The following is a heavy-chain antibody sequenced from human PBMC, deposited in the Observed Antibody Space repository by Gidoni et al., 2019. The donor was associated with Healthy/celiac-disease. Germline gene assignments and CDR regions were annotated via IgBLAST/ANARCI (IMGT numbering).Heavy chain of an antibody. J-gene: IGHJ6*02. V-gene: IGHV4-59*01. CDR3: ARVADTANYYYGMDV. Sequence: QVQLQASGPGLVKPSETLSLTCTVSVGSISSYYWSWIRQPPGKGLEWIGYIYYSGSTNDNPSLKSRVTISVDTSKNQFSLKLSSVTAADTAVYYCARVADTANYYYGMDVWGQGTTVTVSS. CDR2: IYYSGST. D-gene: IGHD5-18*01. CDR1: VGSISSYY.